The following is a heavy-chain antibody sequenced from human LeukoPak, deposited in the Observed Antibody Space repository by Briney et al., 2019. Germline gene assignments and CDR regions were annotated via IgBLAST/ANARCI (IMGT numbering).Heavy chain of an antibody. J-gene: IGHJ4*02. CDR1: GFTFSDYY. V-gene: IGHV3-11*01. CDR3: TIPRLDLRTSGE. D-gene: IGHD3-16*01. Sequence: GGSLRLSCAASGFTFSDYYMSWIRQAPGKGLEWVSYISSSGSTIYYAGSVKGRFTISRDNAKNSLYLQMNSLKTEDTAVYYCTIPRLDLRTSGEWGQGTLVTVSS. CDR2: ISSSGSTI.